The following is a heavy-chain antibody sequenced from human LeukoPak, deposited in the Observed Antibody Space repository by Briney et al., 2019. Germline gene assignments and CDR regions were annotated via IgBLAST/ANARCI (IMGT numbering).Heavy chain of an antibody. J-gene: IGHJ6*03. CDR3: ARVAGILTGYYYYYYYYMDV. V-gene: IGHV3-11*01. CDR1: GFTFSDYY. D-gene: IGHD3-9*01. CDR2: ITSSGSTI. Sequence: GGSLRLSCAASGFTFSDYYMSWIRQAPGKGLEWVSYITSSGSTIYYADSVKGRFTISRDNAKNSLYLQMNSLRAEDTAVYYCARVAGILTGYYYYYYYYMDVWGKGTTVTISS.